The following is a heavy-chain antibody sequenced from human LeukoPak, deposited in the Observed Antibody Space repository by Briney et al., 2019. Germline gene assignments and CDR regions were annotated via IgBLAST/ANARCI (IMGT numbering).Heavy chain of an antibody. CDR3: AREGYDIRGYYFTFDY. CDR1: GGSISSYY. D-gene: IGHD3-22*01. Sequence: SETLSLTCTVSGGSISSYYWSWIRQPPGKGLEWIGYIYYSGSTNYNPSLKSRVTISVDTSKNQFSLKLSSVTAADTAVYYCAREGYDIRGYYFTFDYWGQGTLVTVS. CDR2: IYYSGST. J-gene: IGHJ4*02. V-gene: IGHV4-59*01.